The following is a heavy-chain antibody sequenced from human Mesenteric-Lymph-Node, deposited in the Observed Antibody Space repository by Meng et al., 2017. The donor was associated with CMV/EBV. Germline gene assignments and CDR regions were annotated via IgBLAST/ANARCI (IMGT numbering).Heavy chain of an antibody. CDR3: ARLPPPNYDFWSGYTHYYYGMDV. Sequence: GSLRLSCTVSGYLINTGYYWGWIRQSPGKGLESLGNIYRSGNTYYNPSLKGRLTMSVDTSKNLFSMRLTSVTAADTAVYYCARLPPPNYDFWSGYTHYYYGMDVWGQGTTVTVSS. D-gene: IGHD3-3*01. CDR2: IYRSGNT. V-gene: IGHV4-38-2*02. CDR1: GYLINTGYY. J-gene: IGHJ6*02.